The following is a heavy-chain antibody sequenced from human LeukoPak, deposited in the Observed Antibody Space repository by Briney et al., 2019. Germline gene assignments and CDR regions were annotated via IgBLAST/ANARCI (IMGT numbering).Heavy chain of an antibody. V-gene: IGHV3-30*04. D-gene: IGHD5-12*01. CDR1: GFTFSSYA. J-gene: IGHJ3*02. CDR2: ISYDGSNK. Sequence: GRSLRLSCAASGFTFSSYAMHWVRQAPGKGLEWVAAISYDGSNKYYADSVKGRFTISRDNSKNTLYLQMNSLRAEDTAVYYCAREGDIVATIGPERAFDIWGQGTMVTVSS. CDR3: AREGDIVATIGPERAFDI.